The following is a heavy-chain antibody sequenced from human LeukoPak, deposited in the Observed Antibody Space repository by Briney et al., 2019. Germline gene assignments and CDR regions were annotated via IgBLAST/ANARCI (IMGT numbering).Heavy chain of an antibody. CDR3: VRAAGSSSWST. D-gene: IGHD6-13*01. CDR1: GGSISSYY. Sequence: SETLSLTCTVSGGSISSYYWSWIRQPPGKGLEWIGYVYYSGSTNYNPSLKSRVYISVDTSNNQFSLKLRSVTAADTAVYYCVRAAGSSSWSTWGQGALVTVS. J-gene: IGHJ5*02. V-gene: IGHV4-59*01. CDR2: VYYSGST.